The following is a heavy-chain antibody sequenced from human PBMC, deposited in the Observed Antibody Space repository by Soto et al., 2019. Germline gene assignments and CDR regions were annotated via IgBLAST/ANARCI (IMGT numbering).Heavy chain of an antibody. CDR2: INHGGVT. Sequence: QVQLQQWGAGLLKPSETLSLTCVVYGGSLSGYYWSWIRQPPGKGLEWIGEINHGGVTNYHPSLKSRVTISVDTSKNQFSLKLASVTAADTAVYYCARGGGGGSCTDYWGQGTLVTVSS. D-gene: IGHD2-15*01. CDR3: ARGGGGGSCTDY. J-gene: IGHJ4*02. CDR1: GGSLSGYY. V-gene: IGHV4-34*01.